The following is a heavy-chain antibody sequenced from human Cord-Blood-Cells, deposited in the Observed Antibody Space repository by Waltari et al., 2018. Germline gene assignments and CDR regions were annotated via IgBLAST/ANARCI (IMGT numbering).Heavy chain of an antibody. D-gene: IGHD5-12*01. Sequence: EVQLVESGGGLVKPGGSLRPTCAASGFTFSSYSMNWVRQAPGKGLEWVSSISSSSSYIYYADSVKGRFTISRDNAKNSLYLQMNSLRAEDTAVYYCARDRVATTIDYWGQGTLVTVSS. CDR3: ARDRVATTIDY. CDR1: GFTFSSYS. J-gene: IGHJ4*02. V-gene: IGHV3-21*01. CDR2: ISSSSSYI.